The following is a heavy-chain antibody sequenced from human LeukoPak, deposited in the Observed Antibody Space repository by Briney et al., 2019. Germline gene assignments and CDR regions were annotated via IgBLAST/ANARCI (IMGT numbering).Heavy chain of an antibody. V-gene: IGHV4-34*01. J-gene: IGHJ2*01. CDR1: GGSFSGYY. D-gene: IGHD1-26*01. Sequence: PSETLSLTCAVYGGSFSGYYWSWIRQPPGKGLEWIGEINHSGGTNYNPSLKSQVSISLDTSSNQFSLKLSSVTAADTAVYYCARGRLGYFDLWGRGSLATVSS. CDR2: INHSGGT. CDR3: ARGRLGYFDL.